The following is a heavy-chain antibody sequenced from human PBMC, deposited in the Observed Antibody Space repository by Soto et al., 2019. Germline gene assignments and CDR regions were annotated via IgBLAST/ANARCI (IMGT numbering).Heavy chain of an antibody. CDR2: TYYKSKWFN. D-gene: IGHD5-12*01. CDR1: VDSVSSNSAG. CDR3: ARGSWDDVSGHYYMDV. J-gene: IGHJ6*03. Sequence: SQTLSLTCAISVDSVSSNSAGWNWVRQTPSRDLEWLGRTYYKSKWFNNYAVSVKSRITINPDTSQNQFSLQLDSVTPEDTAVYYCARGSWDDVSGHYYMDVWGKGTTVTVSS. V-gene: IGHV6-1*01.